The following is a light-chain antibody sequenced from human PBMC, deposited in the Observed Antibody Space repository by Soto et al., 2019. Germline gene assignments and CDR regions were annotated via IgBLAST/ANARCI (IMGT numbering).Light chain of an antibody. Sequence: EIVLTQSPATLSLSPGERATLSCRASQSISTNLAWYQQKPGQAPRLLIYDASNRATGIPARFSGSGSGTDFTLTITSLEPEDFAVYYCQQRSSWPHTFGQGTKVESK. J-gene: IGKJ2*01. CDR3: QQRSSWPHT. V-gene: IGKV3-11*01. CDR2: DAS. CDR1: QSISTN.